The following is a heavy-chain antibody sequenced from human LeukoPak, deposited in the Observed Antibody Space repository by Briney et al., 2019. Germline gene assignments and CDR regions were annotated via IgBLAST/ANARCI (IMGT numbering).Heavy chain of an antibody. CDR2: INPNSGGT. Sequence: ASVKVSCKASGYTFTGYYMHWVRQAPGQGLEWMGRINPNSGGTNYAQKFQGRVTMTTDTSISTAYMELSRLRSDDTAVYYCARNYVTATLVDFDYWGQGTLVTVSS. CDR1: GYTFTGYY. V-gene: IGHV1-2*06. J-gene: IGHJ4*02. CDR3: ARNYVTATLVDFDY. D-gene: IGHD2-21*02.